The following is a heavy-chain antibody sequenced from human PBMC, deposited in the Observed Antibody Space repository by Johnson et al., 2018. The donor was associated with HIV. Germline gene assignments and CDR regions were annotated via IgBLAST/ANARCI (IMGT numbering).Heavy chain of an antibody. J-gene: IGHJ3*02. CDR1: GFTFSSYA. V-gene: IGHV3-23*01. D-gene: IGHD1-26*01. CDR2: ISGSGGST. CDR3: ANPKSSDQNSGSYVSDAFDI. Sequence: VLLLESGGGLVQPGGSLRLSCAASGFTFSSYAMSWVRQAPGKGLEWVSAISGSGGSTYYADSVKGRFTISRDNSKNTLYLQMNSLRAEDTAVYYCANPKSSDQNSGSYVSDAFDIWGQGTMVTVSS.